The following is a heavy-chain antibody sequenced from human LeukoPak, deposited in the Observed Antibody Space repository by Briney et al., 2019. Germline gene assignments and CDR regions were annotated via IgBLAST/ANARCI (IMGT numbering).Heavy chain of an antibody. V-gene: IGHV1-2*02. CDR1: GYTFTGYY. CDR2: INPNSGGT. J-gene: IGHJ4*02. D-gene: IGHD3-3*01. CDR3: ARTYYDFWSGYYSY. Sequence: ASVKVSCKASGYTFTGYYMHWVRQAPGQGLEWMGWINPNSGGTNYAQKFQGRVTMTRDTSISTAYVELSRLRSDDTAVYYCARTYYDFWSGYYSYWGQGTLVTVSS.